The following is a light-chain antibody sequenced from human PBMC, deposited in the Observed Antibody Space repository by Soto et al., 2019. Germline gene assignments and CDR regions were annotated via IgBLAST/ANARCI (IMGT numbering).Light chain of an antibody. Sequence: DLQMTQSPSTLSAYVGDRVTITCRASQSISSWLAWYQQKPGKAPKLLIYDASSLESGVPSRFSGSGSGTEFTLTISSLQPDDFAAYYCQQYNSYSSFGQGTKVDIK. CDR1: QSISSW. CDR2: DAS. CDR3: QQYNSYSS. V-gene: IGKV1-5*01. J-gene: IGKJ1*01.